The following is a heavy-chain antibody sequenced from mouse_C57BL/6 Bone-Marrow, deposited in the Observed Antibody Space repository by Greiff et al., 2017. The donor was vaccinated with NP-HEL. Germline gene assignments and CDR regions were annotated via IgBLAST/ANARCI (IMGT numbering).Heavy chain of an antibody. J-gene: IGHJ3*01. CDR2: IWGVGST. CDR3: ASPDGYYVRFAY. V-gene: IGHV2-6*01. D-gene: IGHD2-3*01. Sequence: QVQLQQSGPGLVAPSQSLSITCTVSGFSLTSYGVDWVRQSPGKGLEWLGVIWGVGSTNYNSALKSRLSISKDNSKSQVFLKMNSLQTDDKAMYYCASPDGYYVRFAYWGQGTLVTVSA. CDR1: GFSLTSYG.